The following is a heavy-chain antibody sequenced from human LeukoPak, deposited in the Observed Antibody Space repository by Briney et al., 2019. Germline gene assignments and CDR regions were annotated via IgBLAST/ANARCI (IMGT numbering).Heavy chain of an antibody. Sequence: GASVKVSCKASGYTFTGYDMHWVRQAPGQGLEWMGIINPTGGSTSYAQKFQGRVTMTTDTSTSTVYMELSSLRSEDTAVYYCARDHSTGGNWGQGTLVTVSS. CDR1: GYTFTGYD. V-gene: IGHV1-46*01. D-gene: IGHD2-8*02. CDR2: INPTGGST. CDR3: ARDHSTGGN. J-gene: IGHJ4*02.